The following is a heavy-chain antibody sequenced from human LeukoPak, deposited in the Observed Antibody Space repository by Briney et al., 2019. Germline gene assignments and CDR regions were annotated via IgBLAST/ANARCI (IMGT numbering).Heavy chain of an antibody. CDR2: IRGKAYGGTT. CDR1: GFTFSNYG. Sequence: GGSLRLSCAASGFTFSNYGMNWVRQAPGKGLEWVGFIRGKAYGGTTEYAASVKGRFTISRDDSKSIAYLQMNSLKTEDTAVYYCTREGRWLQWGTHNNWGQGTLVTVSS. V-gene: IGHV3-49*04. CDR3: TREGRWLQWGTHNN. D-gene: IGHD5-24*01. J-gene: IGHJ4*02.